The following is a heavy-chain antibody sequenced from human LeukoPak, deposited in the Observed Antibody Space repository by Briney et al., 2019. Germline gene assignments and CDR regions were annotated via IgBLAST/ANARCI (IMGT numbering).Heavy chain of an antibody. V-gene: IGHV5-51*01. CDR1: GYNFTSYW. D-gene: IGHD2-2*02. CDR3: ARRGVYCSRTSCYTPYYFNY. J-gene: IGHJ4*02. Sequence: GESLQISCKGSGYNFTSYWIGWVRQMPGKGLEWMGIIYPGDSDTRHSPSFQGQVTISADKSISTAYLQWSSLKASDTAMYYCARRGVYCSRTSCYTPYYFNYWGQGTLVTVSS. CDR2: IYPGDSDT.